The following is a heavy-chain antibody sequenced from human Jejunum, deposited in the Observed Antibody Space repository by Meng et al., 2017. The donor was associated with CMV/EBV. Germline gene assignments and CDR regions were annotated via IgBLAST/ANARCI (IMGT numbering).Heavy chain of an antibody. Sequence: WSLRLSCAASGFTFSSHTMSWVRQAPGKGLEWVSSITGSGTSTYYADSVKGRFTVSRDSSKNSLYLQMNSLRAEDTAVYYCAKLTDSWGQGALVTVSS. J-gene: IGHJ4*02. CDR1: GFTFSSHT. CDR3: AKLTDS. CDR2: ITGSGTST. V-gene: IGHV3-23*01.